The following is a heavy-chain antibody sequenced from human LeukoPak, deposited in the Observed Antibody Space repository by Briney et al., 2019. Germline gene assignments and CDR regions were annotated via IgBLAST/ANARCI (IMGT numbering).Heavy chain of an antibody. V-gene: IGHV4-31*03. CDR2: IYYSGST. D-gene: IGHD3-16*02. Sequence: KPSQTLSLTCTVSGGSISSGGYYWSWIRQHPGKGLEWIGYIYYSGSTYYNPSLKSRVTISVDTSKNQFSLKLSSVTAADTAVYYCARGLKLRLGELSLSFDYWGQGTLVTVSS. CDR1: GGSISSGGYY. J-gene: IGHJ4*02. CDR3: ARGLKLRLGELSLSFDY.